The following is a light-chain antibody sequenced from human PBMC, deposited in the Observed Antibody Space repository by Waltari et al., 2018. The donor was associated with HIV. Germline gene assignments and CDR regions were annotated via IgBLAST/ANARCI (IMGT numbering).Light chain of an antibody. J-gene: IGLJ2*01. Sequence: QSALTQPPSASGSLGQSVTISCTGTSSYVGGYNYVSWYQQYPGEAPKLIIYGVNKRPSGVPDRFSGSKSGNTASLTVSGLQGEDEAQYYCSAYAGSNNLVLFGGGTKLTVL. CDR3: SAYAGSNNLVL. V-gene: IGLV2-8*01. CDR2: GVN. CDR1: SSYVGGYNY.